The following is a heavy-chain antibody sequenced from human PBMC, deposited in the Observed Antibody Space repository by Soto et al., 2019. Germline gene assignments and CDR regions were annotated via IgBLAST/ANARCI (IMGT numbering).Heavy chain of an antibody. CDR3: AKRDSYGPRTPCRY. J-gene: IGHJ4*02. CDR2: ISGSGGST. D-gene: IGHD5-18*01. CDR1: GFTFSSYA. Sequence: GGSLRLSCAASGFTFSSYAMSWVRQAPGKGLEWVSAISGSGGSTYYADSVKGRFTISRDNSKNTLYLQMNSLRAEDTAVYYCAKRDSYGPRTPCRYWGQGTLVTVSS. V-gene: IGHV3-23*01.